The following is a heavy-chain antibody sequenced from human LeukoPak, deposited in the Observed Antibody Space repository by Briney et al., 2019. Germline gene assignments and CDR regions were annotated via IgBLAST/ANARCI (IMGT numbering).Heavy chain of an antibody. CDR1: GFIFSSYS. CDR2: ISSSGDTI. CDR3: ARDGANYYGSGSYSAYFDY. V-gene: IGHV3-48*04. Sequence: GGSLRLSCAASGFIFSSYSMNWVRQAPGKGLEWVSYISSSGDTIFYADSVKGRFTISRDNAKNSLYLQMNSLRAEDTAVYYCARDGANYYGSGSYSAYFDYWGQGTLVTVSS. J-gene: IGHJ4*02. D-gene: IGHD3-10*01.